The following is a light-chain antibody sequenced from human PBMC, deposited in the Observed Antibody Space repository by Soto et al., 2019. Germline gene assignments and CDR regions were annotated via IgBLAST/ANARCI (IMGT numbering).Light chain of an antibody. Sequence: EIVLTHSPGTLSLSPCERATLSFRASQSVSSSFLAWYQQKPGQAPRLLIYGASSRATGIPDRFSGSGSGTDFTLTISRLEPEDFAVYYCQQYGSSGTFGQGTKVDNK. J-gene: IGKJ1*01. V-gene: IGKV3-20*01. CDR1: QSVSSSF. CDR2: GAS. CDR3: QQYGSSGT.